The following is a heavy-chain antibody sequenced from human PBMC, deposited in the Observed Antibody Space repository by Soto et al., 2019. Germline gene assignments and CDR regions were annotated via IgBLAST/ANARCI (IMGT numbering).Heavy chain of an antibody. CDR3: ARGERDWNYISDY. CDR2: IITYNGNT. V-gene: IGHV1-18*01. Sequence: QVQLVQSGDEVKKSGASVKVSCKASGYTFINYAISWVRQAPGQGLEWMGWIITYNGNTNYAQKLQGRVTMTTDTSTSTAYRELRSLRSDDTAVYYCARGERDWNYISDYWGQGTLVTVSS. D-gene: IGHD1-7*01. CDR1: GYTFINYA. J-gene: IGHJ4*02.